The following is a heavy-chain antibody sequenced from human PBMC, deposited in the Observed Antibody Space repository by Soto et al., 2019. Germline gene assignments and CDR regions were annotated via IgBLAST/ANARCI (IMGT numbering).Heavy chain of an antibody. CDR1: GFTFSSYA. J-gene: IGHJ5*02. Sequence: QVQLVESGGGVVQPGRSLRLSCAASGFTFSSYAMHWVRQAPGKGLEWVAVISYDGSNKYYADSVKGRFTISRDNSKNTLYLQMNSLRAEDTAVYYCARDSAGTTWFDPWGQGTLVTVSS. CDR3: ARDSAGTTWFDP. D-gene: IGHD1-7*01. V-gene: IGHV3-30-3*01. CDR2: ISYDGSNK.